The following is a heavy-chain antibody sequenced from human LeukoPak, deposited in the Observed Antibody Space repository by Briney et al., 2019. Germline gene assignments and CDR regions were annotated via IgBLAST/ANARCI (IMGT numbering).Heavy chain of an antibody. D-gene: IGHD3-10*01. Sequence: ASVKVSCKASGGTFSSYAISWVRQAPGQGLEWMGRINAILGIANYAQKFQGRVTITADKSTSTAYMELSSLRSEDTAVYYCASSGSGSYYRFDYWGQGTLVTVSS. CDR1: GGTFSSYA. V-gene: IGHV1-69*04. J-gene: IGHJ4*02. CDR2: INAILGIA. CDR3: ASSGSGSYYRFDY.